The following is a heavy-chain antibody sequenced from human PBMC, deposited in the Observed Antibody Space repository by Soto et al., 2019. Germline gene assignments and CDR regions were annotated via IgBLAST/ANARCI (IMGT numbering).Heavy chain of an antibody. J-gene: IGHJ6*02. V-gene: IGHV3-33*01. CDR3: AREQYEGVVPAAFYYYYDVMDV. CDR1: GFTFSSYG. CDR2: IWYDGSNK. Sequence: QVQLVESGGGVVQPGRSLRLSCAASGFTFSSYGMHWVRQAPGKGLEWVAVIWYDGSNKYYADSVKGRFTIYRDNSKNTLYLQMNSIRAAGTAVYYCAREQYEGVVPAAFYYYYDVMDVWGQGTTVTVSS. D-gene: IGHD2-2*01.